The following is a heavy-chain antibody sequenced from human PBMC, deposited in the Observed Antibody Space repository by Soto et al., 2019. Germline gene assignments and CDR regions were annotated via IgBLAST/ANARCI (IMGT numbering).Heavy chain of an antibody. CDR3: ARAPNSQPVHDNY. V-gene: IGHV3-30-3*01. J-gene: IGHJ4*02. Sequence: SGGSLRLSCAASGFTFSSYAMHWVRQAPGKGLEWVAVISYDGSNKYYADSVKGRFTISRDNSKNTLYLQMNSLRAEDTAVYYCARAPNSQPVHDNYWGQGTLVTVSS. CDR1: GFTFSSYA. D-gene: IGHD1-1*01. CDR2: ISYDGSNK.